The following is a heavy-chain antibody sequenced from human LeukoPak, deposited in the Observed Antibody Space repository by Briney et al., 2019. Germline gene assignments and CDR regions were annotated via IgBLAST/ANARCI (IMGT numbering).Heavy chain of an antibody. D-gene: IGHD3-9*01. CDR2: ILYVVGNK. CDR3: ARDRYDILTGYPKVYGMDV. CDR1: AFTFSSHA. Sequence: GGSLRLSCAAAAFTFSSHAMDWVRQPPGKWLGWVAVILYVVGNKNYADSVKGRFTISSDNSKNTLYLQMNGLRAEDTAVYYCARDRYDILTGYPKVYGMDVWGQGTTVTVSS. J-gene: IGHJ6*02. V-gene: IGHV3-30-3*01.